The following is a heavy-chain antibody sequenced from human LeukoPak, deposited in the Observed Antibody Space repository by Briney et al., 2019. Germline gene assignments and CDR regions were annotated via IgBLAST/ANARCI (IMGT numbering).Heavy chain of an antibody. CDR1: GYTFTVYY. CDR3: ARARLTYCSGGSCYSGSYMDV. J-gene: IGHJ6*03. V-gene: IGHV1-2*02. Sequence: ASVKVSCKASGYTFTVYYMHWVRQAPGQGLGWMGWINPNSGGTNYAQKFQGRGTMTRDTSISTAYMELSRLRSDDTAVYYCARARLTYCSGGSCYSGSYMDVWGKGTTVTVSS. D-gene: IGHD2-15*01. CDR2: INPNSGGT.